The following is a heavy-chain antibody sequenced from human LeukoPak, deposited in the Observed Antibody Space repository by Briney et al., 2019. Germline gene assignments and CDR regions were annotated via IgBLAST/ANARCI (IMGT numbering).Heavy chain of an antibody. Sequence: ASVKVSCKVSGYTLTELSMHWVRQAPGKGLEWMGGFDPEDGEAIYAQKFQGRVTMTEDTSTDTAYMELSSLRSEDTAVYYCATIGDIAVAGTLDYWGQGTLVTVSS. D-gene: IGHD6-19*01. CDR2: FDPEDGEA. V-gene: IGHV1-24*01. CDR3: ATIGDIAVAGTLDY. CDR1: GYTLTELS. J-gene: IGHJ4*02.